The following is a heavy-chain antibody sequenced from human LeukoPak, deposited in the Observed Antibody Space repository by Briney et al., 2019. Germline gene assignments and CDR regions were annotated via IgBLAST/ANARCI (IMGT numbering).Heavy chain of an antibody. CDR1: GFTFSSYS. D-gene: IGHD3-3*01. J-gene: IGHJ4*02. CDR3: ATLYYDFWSGYYPFDY. V-gene: IGHV3-21*01. CDR2: ISSSSSYI. Sequence: GGSLRLSCAASGFTFSSYSMNWVRQAPGKGLEWVSSISSSSSYIYYADSVKGRFTISRDNAKNSLYLQMNSLRAEDTAVYYCATLYYDFWSGYYPFDYWGQGTLVTVSS.